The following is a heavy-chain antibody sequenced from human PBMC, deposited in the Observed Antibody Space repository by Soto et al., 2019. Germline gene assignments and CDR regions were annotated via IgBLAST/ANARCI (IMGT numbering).Heavy chain of an antibody. Sequence: QVQLVQSGGDVKTPGDSVKVSCTSSRYTFTSHGIAWVRQAPGQGLEWMGWISTFNGKTDYAQKFQGRVTMTADTLQSTLHMELRSLCSDETAVYYWARLLTEGATFREDAFDLWGQGTKVIVS. V-gene: IGHV1-18*01. J-gene: IGHJ3*01. CDR1: RYTFTSHG. D-gene: IGHD1-26*01. CDR2: ISTFNGKT. CDR3: ARLLTEGATFREDAFDL.